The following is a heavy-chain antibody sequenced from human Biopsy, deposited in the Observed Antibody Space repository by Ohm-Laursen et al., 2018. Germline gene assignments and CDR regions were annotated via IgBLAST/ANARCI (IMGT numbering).Heavy chain of an antibody. CDR2: ISASSSYI. V-gene: IGHV3-21*01. CDR3: AKVGGPSYGDYVYFDF. J-gene: IGHJ4*02. Sequence: GSLRLSCTASGVTLSGYSMNWVRQSPGKGLEWVSSISASSSYIYYADSVKGRFTVSKENGKNSLYLHMNSLRAEDTAVYYCAKVGGPSYGDYVYFDFWGQGALVTVSS. CDR1: GVTLSGYS. D-gene: IGHD4-17*01.